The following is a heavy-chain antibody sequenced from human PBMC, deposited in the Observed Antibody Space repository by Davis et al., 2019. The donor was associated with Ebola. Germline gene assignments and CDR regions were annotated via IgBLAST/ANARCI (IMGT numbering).Heavy chain of an antibody. D-gene: IGHD3-3*01. CDR1: GGSFSGYY. V-gene: IGHV4-34*01. CDR3: ARDSLSWSGYPYLGGWFDP. Sequence: SETLSLTCAVYGGSFSGYYWSWIRQPPGKGLEWIGEINHSGSTNYNPSLKSRVTISVDTSKNQFSLKLSSVTAADTAVYYCARDSLSWSGYPYLGGWFDPWGQGTLVTVSS. CDR2: INHSGST. J-gene: IGHJ5*02.